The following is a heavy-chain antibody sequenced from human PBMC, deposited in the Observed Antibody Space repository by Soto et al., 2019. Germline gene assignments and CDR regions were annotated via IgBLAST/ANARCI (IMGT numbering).Heavy chain of an antibody. CDR2: ISSYNSNNGDT. Sequence: QVPLVQSGAELKKPGASVKVSCKTSGYTFSNYAISWVRQAPGQGLEWMGWISSYNSNNGDTKSAQMLQGRVTMTRDTAATTAYMELRSLRSDDTAVYYCARAELERGEVGYFGMDVWGQGTTVTVSS. CDR1: GYTFSNYA. D-gene: IGHD1-1*01. V-gene: IGHV1-18*04. CDR3: ARAELERGEVGYFGMDV. J-gene: IGHJ6*02.